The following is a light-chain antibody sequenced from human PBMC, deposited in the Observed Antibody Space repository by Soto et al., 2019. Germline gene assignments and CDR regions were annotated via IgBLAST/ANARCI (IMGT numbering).Light chain of an antibody. J-gene: IGLJ2*01. CDR2: GNS. CDR3: QSYDSSLNVV. V-gene: IGLV1-40*01. Sequence: QSALTQPPSVSGAPGQRVTISCTGSSSNIGAGYDVHWYQQLPGTAPKLLIYGNSNRPSGVPDRFSGSKSGTSASLAITGLQAEDEADYYCQSYDSSLNVVFGGGTKL. CDR1: SSNIGAGYD.